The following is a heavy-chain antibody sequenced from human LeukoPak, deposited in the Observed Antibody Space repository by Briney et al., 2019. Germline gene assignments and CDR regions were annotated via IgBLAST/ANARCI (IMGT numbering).Heavy chain of an antibody. J-gene: IGHJ4*02. CDR1: GYTFTSYD. Sequence: ASVKVSCKASGYTFTSYDINWVRQATGQGLEWMGWMNPNSGKTGYTQKFQGRFSMTRDTSISTAYLELNSLTSEDTAVYYCARGGGFSFGAQSYYQLSLWGQGTLVTVSS. V-gene: IGHV1-8*01. D-gene: IGHD3-10*01. CDR2: MNPNSGKT. CDR3: ARGGGFSFGAQSYYQLSL.